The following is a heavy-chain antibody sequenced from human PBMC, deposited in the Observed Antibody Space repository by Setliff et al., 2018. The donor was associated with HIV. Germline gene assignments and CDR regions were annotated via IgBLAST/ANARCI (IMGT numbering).Heavy chain of an antibody. J-gene: IGHJ4*02. CDR2: TYYRSKWYT. D-gene: IGHD5-18*01. CDR1: GDSVSSDSAA. V-gene: IGHV6-1*01. CDR3: ARRGITAYYFDH. Sequence: SQTLSLTCAISGDSVSSDSAAWNWIRQSPSRGLEWLARTYYRSKWYTDYAVSVKSRITINPDTSRNQFSLQLSSVIPDDSAVYFCARRGITAYYFDHWAQGTLVTVS.